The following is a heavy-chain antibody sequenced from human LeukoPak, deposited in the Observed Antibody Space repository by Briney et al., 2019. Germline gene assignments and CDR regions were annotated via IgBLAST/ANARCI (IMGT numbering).Heavy chain of an antibody. J-gene: IGHJ4*02. D-gene: IGHD3-3*01. CDR1: GYTLTELS. CDR3: ARGPNDFWSGYSNAPSAI. CDR2: FDPEDSET. V-gene: IGHV1-24*01. Sequence: ASVKVSCKVSGYTLTELSMHWVRQAPGKGLEWMGGFDPEDSETIYAQKFQGRVTMTEDTSTDTAYMELSRLRSDDTAVYYCARGPNDFWSGYSNAPSAIWGQGTLVTVSS.